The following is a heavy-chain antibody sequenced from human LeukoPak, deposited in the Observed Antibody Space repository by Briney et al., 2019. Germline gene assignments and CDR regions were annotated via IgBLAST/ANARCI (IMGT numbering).Heavy chain of an antibody. Sequence: SQTLSLTCAISGDSVSSNSAAWNWIRQSPSGGLEWLGRTYYRSKWYNDYAVSVKSRITINPDTSKNQFSLQLNSVTPEDTAVYYCARESGIAAAGYYYYYYMDVWGKGTTVTISS. D-gene: IGHD6-13*01. J-gene: IGHJ6*03. CDR2: TYYRSKWYN. CDR1: GDSVSSNSAA. V-gene: IGHV6-1*01. CDR3: ARESGIAAAGYYYYYYMDV.